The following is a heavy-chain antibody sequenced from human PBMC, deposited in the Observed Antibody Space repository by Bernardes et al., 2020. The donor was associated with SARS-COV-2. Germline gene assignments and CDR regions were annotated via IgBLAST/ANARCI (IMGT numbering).Heavy chain of an antibody. CDR2: MAYDRSNE. V-gene: IGHV3-30*03. Sequence: GGSLRLSCAASGFTFSNYGMHWVRQAPGKGLQWVASMAYDRSNEFYADSVKGRFTISRDNSKNTLYLQMNSLRVEDTAVYYCVPKPERPPSQFAYWGQGAQVTVSS. CDR3: VPKPERPPSQFAY. J-gene: IGHJ4*02. D-gene: IGHD1-1*01. CDR1: GFTFSNYG.